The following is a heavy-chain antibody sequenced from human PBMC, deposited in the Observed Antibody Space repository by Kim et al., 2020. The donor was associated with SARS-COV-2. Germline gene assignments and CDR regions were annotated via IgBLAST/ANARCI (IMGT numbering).Heavy chain of an antibody. J-gene: IGHJ2*01. D-gene: IGHD5-12*01. CDR3: ARAQWDGYNYLYWYFDL. CDR1: GFTFSDYY. CDR2: VSSSVTTI. Sequence: GGSLRLSCAASGFTFSDYYMSWIRQAPGKGLEWVSYVSSSVTTIYYADSVKGRFTISRDNAKNSLYLQMSSLRAEDTAVYYCARAQWDGYNYLYWYFDLWGRGTLVTVSS. V-gene: IGHV3-11*01.